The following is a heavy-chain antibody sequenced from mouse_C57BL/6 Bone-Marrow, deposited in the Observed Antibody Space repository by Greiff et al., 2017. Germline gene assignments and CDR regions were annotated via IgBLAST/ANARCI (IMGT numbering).Heavy chain of an antibody. CDR3: ARRSGYYAMDY. CDR1: GYTFTSYW. D-gene: IGHD1-3*01. Sequence: QVHVKQPGAELVMPGASVKLSCKASGYTFTSYWMHWVKQRPGQGLEWIGEIDPSDSYTNYNQKFKGKSTLTVDKSSSTAYMQLSSLTSEDSAVYYCARRSGYYAMDYWGQGTSVTVSS. J-gene: IGHJ4*01. V-gene: IGHV1-69*01. CDR2: IDPSDSYT.